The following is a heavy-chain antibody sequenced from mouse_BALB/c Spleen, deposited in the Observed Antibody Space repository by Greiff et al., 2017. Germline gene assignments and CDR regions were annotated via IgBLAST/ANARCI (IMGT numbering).Heavy chain of an antibody. Sequence: EVQLVESGGGLVQPGGSLRLSCATSGFTFTDYYMSWVRQPPGKALEWLGFIRNKANGYTTEYSASVKGRFTISRDNSQSILYLQMNTLRAEDSATYYCARGSTMITYYFDYWGQGTTLTVSS. V-gene: IGHV7-3*02. CDR2: IRNKANGYTT. D-gene: IGHD2-4*01. CDR1: GFTFTDYY. CDR3: ARGSTMITYYFDY. J-gene: IGHJ2*01.